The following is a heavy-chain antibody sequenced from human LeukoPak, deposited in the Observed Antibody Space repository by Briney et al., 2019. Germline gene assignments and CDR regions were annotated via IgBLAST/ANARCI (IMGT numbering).Heavy chain of an antibody. CDR1: GGSISSGSYY. Sequence: SQTLSLTCTVSGGSISSGSYYWSWIRQPAGKGLEWIGRIYASGSTNYNPSLKSRVTISVDTSKNQFSLKLSSVTAADTAVYYCAKSRGSTSCYRYWGQGTLVTVSS. CDR3: AKSRGSTSCYRY. CDR2: IYASGST. V-gene: IGHV4-61*02. J-gene: IGHJ4*02. D-gene: IGHD2-2*02.